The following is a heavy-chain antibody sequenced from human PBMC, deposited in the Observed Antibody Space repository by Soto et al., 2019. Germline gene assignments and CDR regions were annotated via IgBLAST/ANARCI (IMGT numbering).Heavy chain of an antibody. Sequence: ASVKVPCKASGYTFTSYGISWVRQAPGQGLEWMGWISAYNGNTNYAQKLQGRVTMTTDTSTSTAYMELRSLRSDDTAVYYCARDLTDSQQDYYYYYYMDVWGKGTTVTVSS. J-gene: IGHJ6*03. CDR2: ISAYNGNT. V-gene: IGHV1-18*01. CDR1: GYTFTSYG. D-gene: IGHD2-2*01. CDR3: ARDLTDSQQDYYYYYYMDV.